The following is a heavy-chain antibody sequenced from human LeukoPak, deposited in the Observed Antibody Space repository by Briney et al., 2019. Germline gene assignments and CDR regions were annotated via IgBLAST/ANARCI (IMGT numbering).Heavy chain of an antibody. D-gene: IGHD1-26*01. CDR1: GGSISSYY. Sequence: PSETPSLTCTVSGGSISSYYWSWIRQPPGKGLEWIGYIYYSGSTNYNPSLKSRVSISVDTSKNQFSLKLSSVTAADTAVYYCARDSIVGATRIFDYWGQGTLVTVSS. V-gene: IGHV4-59*01. CDR3: ARDSIVGATRIFDY. CDR2: IYYSGST. J-gene: IGHJ4*02.